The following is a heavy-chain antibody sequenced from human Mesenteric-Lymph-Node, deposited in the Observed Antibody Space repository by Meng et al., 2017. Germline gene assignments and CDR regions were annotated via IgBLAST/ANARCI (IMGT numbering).Heavy chain of an antibody. Sequence: SETLSLTCAVSGYSISSGYYWGWIRQPPGKGREWIGSIYHSGSTYYNPSLKSRVTISVDTSKNQFSLKLNSVTAADTAVYYCARGRNGGATQDYYGMDVWGQGTTVTVSS. CDR3: ARGRNGGATQDYYGMDV. CDR1: GYSISSGYY. V-gene: IGHV4-38-2*01. D-gene: IGHD7-27*01. J-gene: IGHJ6*02. CDR2: IYHSGST.